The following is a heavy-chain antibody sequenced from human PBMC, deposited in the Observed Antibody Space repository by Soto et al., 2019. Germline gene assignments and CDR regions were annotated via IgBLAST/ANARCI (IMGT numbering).Heavy chain of an antibody. CDR1: GYSFTSYW. D-gene: IGHD3-9*01. CDR3: AKTHPLTGTFDY. V-gene: IGHV5-10-1*01. Sequence: GESLKISCKGSGYSFTSYWISWVRQMPGKGLEWMGRIDPSDSYTNYSPSFQGHVTISADKSISTAYLQWSSLRTEDTAIYFCAKTHPLTGTFDYWGQGTLVTVSS. CDR2: IDPSDSYT. J-gene: IGHJ4*02.